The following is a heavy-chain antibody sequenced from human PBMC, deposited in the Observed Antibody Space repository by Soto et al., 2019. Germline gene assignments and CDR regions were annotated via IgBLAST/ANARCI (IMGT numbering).Heavy chain of an antibody. CDR3: ATESGSTYGYFDY. D-gene: IGHD5-18*01. V-gene: IGHV4-30-4*01. CDR2: ISGSGST. Sequence: SETLSLTCTVSGGSVSSGGDYWSWIRQSPGKGLEWIGYISGSGSTGYNPSLKNRLTMSVDRSKNQFTLRLTSVTAADTAVYFCATESGSTYGYFDYWGQGTQVTVSS. J-gene: IGHJ4*02. CDR1: GGSVSSGGDY.